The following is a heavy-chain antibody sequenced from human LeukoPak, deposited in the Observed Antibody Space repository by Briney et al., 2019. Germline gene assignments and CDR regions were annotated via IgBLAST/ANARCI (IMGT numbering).Heavy chain of an antibody. J-gene: IGHJ4*02. V-gene: IGHV3-23*01. CDR3: AKARTYCSGGSCFYDY. D-gene: IGHD2-15*01. Sequence: GGSLRLSCAASGFTFSNYAMTWVRQAPGQGLEWVSAISGSGDNIYYADSVEGRFTISRDNSKNTLSLQMNSLRAEDTAVYYCAKARTYCSGGSCFYDYWGQGTPVTVSS. CDR2: ISGSGDNI. CDR1: GFTFSNYA.